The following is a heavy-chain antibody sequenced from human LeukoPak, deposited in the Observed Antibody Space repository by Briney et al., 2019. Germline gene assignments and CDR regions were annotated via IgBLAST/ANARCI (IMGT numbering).Heavy chain of an antibody. V-gene: IGHV3-15*01. CDR2: IKSKTDGGTT. D-gene: IGHD3-22*01. CDR1: GFTFSNAW. CDR3: TTMAPRYYYDSSGYYGGEYYYYMDV. Sequence: AGTLRLSCAASGFTFSNAWMSWVRQAPGKGLEWVGRIKSKTDGGTTDYAAHVKGRFTISRDNSKNTLYLQMTSLTTEDTAVYYCTTMAPRYYYDSSGYYGGEYYYYMDVWGKGTTVTVSS. J-gene: IGHJ6*03.